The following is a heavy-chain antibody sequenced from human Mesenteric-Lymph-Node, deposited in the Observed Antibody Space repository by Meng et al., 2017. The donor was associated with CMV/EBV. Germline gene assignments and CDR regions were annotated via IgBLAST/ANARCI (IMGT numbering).Heavy chain of an antibody. D-gene: IGHD2/OR15-2a*01. CDR2: IYGTGIT. J-gene: IGHJ4*02. CDR3: AKSRSSTPGIVDD. V-gene: IGHV4-61*08. Sequence: QGQPPESGPGLVKPSETLSLTCIVSGVSVTSGAYHWSWIRQSPGKGLEWIGYIYGTGITIYNPSLKSRVTILLETSKNQFSLKLNSVTTADTAVYYCAKSRSSTPGIVDDWGQGTLVTVSS. CDR1: GVSVTSGAYH.